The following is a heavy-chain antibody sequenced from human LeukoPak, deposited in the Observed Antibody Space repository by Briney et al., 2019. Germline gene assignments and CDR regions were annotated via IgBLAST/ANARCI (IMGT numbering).Heavy chain of an antibody. CDR2: FDPEDGET. CDR1: GYTLTELS. Sequence: GASVKVSCKVSGYTLTELSMHWVRQAPGKGLEWMGGFDPEDGETIYAQKFQGRVTMTEDTSTDTAYMELSSLRSGDTAVYYCATADASFSSPPHDAFDIWGQGTMVTVSS. V-gene: IGHV1-24*01. J-gene: IGHJ3*02. CDR3: ATADASFSSPPHDAFDI.